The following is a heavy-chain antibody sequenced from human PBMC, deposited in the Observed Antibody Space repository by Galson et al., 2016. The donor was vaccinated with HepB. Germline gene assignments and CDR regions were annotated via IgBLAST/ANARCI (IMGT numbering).Heavy chain of an antibody. Sequence: SVKVSCKASGYTFISYGISWVRQAPGQGPEWMGWISVYNGNTHYTQKLQGGVTMTPDTSTSTAYMELRSLRSDDTAVYYCARRWGVDATPRVGYYGMDVWGQGTTVTVSS. J-gene: IGHJ6*02. D-gene: IGHD2-8*01. CDR2: ISVYNGNT. V-gene: IGHV1-18*01. CDR3: ARRWGVDATPRVGYYGMDV. CDR1: GYTFISYG.